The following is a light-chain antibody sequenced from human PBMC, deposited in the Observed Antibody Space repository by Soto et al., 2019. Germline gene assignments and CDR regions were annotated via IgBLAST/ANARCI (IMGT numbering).Light chain of an antibody. CDR1: QSVSNY. Sequence: EIVLTQSPATLSLSPGERATLSCRASQSVSNYLGWYQQKPGQAPRLLIYDVFNRAPGIPARFSGRGSGTDFTLTISTLEPEDFAVYYCQQLDSYPITFGQGTRLEIK. V-gene: IGKV3-11*01. CDR2: DVF. J-gene: IGKJ5*01. CDR3: QQLDSYPIT.